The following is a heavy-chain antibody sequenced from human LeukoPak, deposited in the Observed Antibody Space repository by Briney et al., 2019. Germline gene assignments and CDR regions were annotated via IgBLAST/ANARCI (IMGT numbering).Heavy chain of an antibody. CDR3: ARAIGIEVAGTSHTGGH. CDR1: GYTFTGDY. CDR2: INPNSVVT. Sequence: ASVKVSCKASGYTFTGDYMHWVRQAPGQGLEWMGRINPNSVVTNYAQKFQGTVTMTTDTSTSTTYMGLSRVRSNDTCLCYCARAIGIEVAGTSHTGGHWRQGPLVTVS. J-gene: IGHJ1*01. D-gene: IGHD6-19*01. V-gene: IGHV1-2*05.